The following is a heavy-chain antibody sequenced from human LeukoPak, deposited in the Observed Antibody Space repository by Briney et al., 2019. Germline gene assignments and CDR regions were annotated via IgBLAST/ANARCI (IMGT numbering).Heavy chain of an antibody. CDR1: GGSTSSYY. J-gene: IGHJ4*02. CDR3: ARESSGGSFDY. V-gene: IGHV4-59*01. Sequence: PSETLSLTCTVSGGSTSSYYWSWIRQPPGKGLEWIGYIYSSGSTNYNPSLKSRVTISVDTSKNQFSLKLSSVTTADTAVYYCARESSGGSFDYWGQGTLVTVSS. CDR2: IYSSGST. D-gene: IGHD2-15*01.